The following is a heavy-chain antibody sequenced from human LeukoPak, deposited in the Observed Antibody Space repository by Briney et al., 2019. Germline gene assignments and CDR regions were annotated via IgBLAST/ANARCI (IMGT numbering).Heavy chain of an antibody. V-gene: IGHV3-53*01. CDR2: ISDSGGST. CDR1: GFTVSSNY. CDR3: ARASWVEN. J-gene: IGHJ4*02. Sequence: GGSLRLSCAASGFTVSSNYMSWVRQAPGKGLEWVSGISDSGGSTYYADSVKGRFTISRDNSKNTLYLQMNSLRAEDTAVYYCARASWVENWGQGTLVTVSS. D-gene: IGHD2/OR15-2a*01.